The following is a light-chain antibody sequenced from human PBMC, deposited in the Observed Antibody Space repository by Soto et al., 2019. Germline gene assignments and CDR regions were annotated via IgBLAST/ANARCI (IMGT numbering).Light chain of an antibody. Sequence: EPVLTQSPGTLSLSPGDIATLSCRTSQSVSASQLAWSQQKHGQAPRVXSYGISKRAAGIPDRFTGSGSGTEFTLTIDGLEPEDFEVYYCQQYTQSLWTFGQGTKVDIK. CDR3: QQYTQSLWT. CDR1: QSVSASQ. CDR2: GIS. V-gene: IGKV3-20*01. J-gene: IGKJ1*01.